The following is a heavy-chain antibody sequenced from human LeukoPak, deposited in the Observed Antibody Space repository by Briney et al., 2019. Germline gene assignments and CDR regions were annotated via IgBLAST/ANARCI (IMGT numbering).Heavy chain of an antibody. J-gene: IGHJ5*02. V-gene: IGHV1-46*01. CDR1: GYTFTSYY. Sequence: ASVKVSCKASGYTFTSYYMHWARQAPGQGPEWMGIINPSGGSTSYAQKFQGRVTMTRDTSTSTVYMELSSLRSEDTAVYYCARSNAGYSSSWYWFDPWGQGTLVTVSS. D-gene: IGHD6-13*01. CDR2: INPSGGST. CDR3: ARSNAGYSSSWYWFDP.